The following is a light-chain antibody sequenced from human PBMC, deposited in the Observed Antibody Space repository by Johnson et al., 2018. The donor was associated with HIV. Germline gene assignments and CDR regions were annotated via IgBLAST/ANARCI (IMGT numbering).Light chain of an antibody. CDR1: SSNIGNNY. CDR3: ETWDSSLSGV. Sequence: QSVLTQPPSVSAAPGQKVTISCSGSSSNIGNNYVSWYQQLPGTAPKLLIYEDTKRPSGIPDRFSGSKSGTSATMGITGLQTEDEADYYCETWDSSLSGVFGTGTKVTVL. CDR2: EDT. V-gene: IGLV1-51*02. J-gene: IGLJ1*01.